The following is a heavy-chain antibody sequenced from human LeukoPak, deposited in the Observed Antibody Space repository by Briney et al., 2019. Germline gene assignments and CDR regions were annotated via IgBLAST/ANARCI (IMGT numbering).Heavy chain of an antibody. V-gene: IGHV1-46*01. CDR3: ARTATAKTGYDY. CDR1: GYTFTSYY. D-gene: IGHD2-21*02. CDR2: INPSGGST. J-gene: IGHJ4*02. Sequence: ASVKVSCKASGYTFTSYYMHWVRQAPGQGLEWMGIINPSGGSTSYAQKFQGRVTMTRDTSTSIVYMELSSLRSEDTAVYYCARTATAKTGYDYWGQGTLVTVSS.